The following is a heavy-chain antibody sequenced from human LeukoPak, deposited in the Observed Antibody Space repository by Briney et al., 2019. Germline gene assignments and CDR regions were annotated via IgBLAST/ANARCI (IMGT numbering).Heavy chain of an antibody. D-gene: IGHD3-16*01. CDR3: ARGGGLDV. CDR2: INHNGNVN. V-gene: IGHV3-7*03. Sequence: GGSLRLSCAASGFTFSSYWMNWARQAPGKGLEWVTSINHNGNVNYYVDSVKGRFTISRDNAKNSLYLQMSNLRAEDTAVYFCARGGGLDVWGQGATVTVSS. CDR1: GFTFSSYW. J-gene: IGHJ6*02.